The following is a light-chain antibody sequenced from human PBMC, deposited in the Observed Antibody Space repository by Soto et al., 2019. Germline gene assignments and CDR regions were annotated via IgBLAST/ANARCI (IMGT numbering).Light chain of an antibody. J-gene: IGKJ1*01. CDR3: QQCYSSPRT. CDR2: AAS. CDR1: QRISTY. Sequence: DIQMTQSPSTLSAGVGDRVTITCRASQRISTYLNWYQQKPGKAPTLLSYAASSLQSGVPSRFSGGGSGTYFTLTINTLQPEDFATYFWQQCYSSPRTFCQGTKVEIK. V-gene: IGKV1-39*01.